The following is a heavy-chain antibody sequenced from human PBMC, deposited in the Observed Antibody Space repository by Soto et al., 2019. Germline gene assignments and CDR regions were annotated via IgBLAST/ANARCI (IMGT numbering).Heavy chain of an antibody. CDR3: ARDRQVTASSGWYNSFGYYYYCMDV. CDR2: IYYSGST. J-gene: IGHJ6*02. Sequence: SETLSLTCTVSGGSISSYYWSWIRQPPGKGLEWIGYIYYSGSTNYNPSLKSRVTISVDTSKNQFSLKLSSVTAADTAVYYCARDRQVTASSGWYNSFGYYYYCMDVSGPGTTVTGFS. CDR1: GGSISSYY. V-gene: IGHV4-59*01. D-gene: IGHD6-19*01.